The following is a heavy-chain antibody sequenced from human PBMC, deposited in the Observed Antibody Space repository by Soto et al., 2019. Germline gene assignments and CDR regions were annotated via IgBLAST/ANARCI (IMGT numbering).Heavy chain of an antibody. CDR3: ARCSYYDSYLDY. Sequence: SGPTLVNPTQTLTLTCTFSRFLLSTSGMCVSWIRQPPGKALEWLARIDWDDGKYYSTSLKTRLTISKDTSKNQVVLTMTNMDPVDSATYYCARCSYYDSYLDYWCQGTLVTDSS. CDR1: RFLLSTSGMC. V-gene: IGHV2-70*11. J-gene: IGHJ4*02. D-gene: IGHD3-3*01. CDR2: IDWDDGK.